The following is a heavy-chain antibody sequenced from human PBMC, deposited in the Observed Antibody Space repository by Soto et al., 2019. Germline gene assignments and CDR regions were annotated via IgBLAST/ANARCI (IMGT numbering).Heavy chain of an antibody. CDR3: ARDFDSSSWYRLDH. V-gene: IGHV4-4*07. Sequence: SETLSLTCTVSGGSIRTYYWSWIRQPAGKGLEWIGRIYTSGTANYSPSLKGRVIMAVDTAKNQLSLKVTSVTAADTAVYYCARDFDSSSWYRLDHWGQGTLVTVSS. D-gene: IGHD6-13*01. CDR2: IYTSGTA. CDR1: GGSIRTYY. J-gene: IGHJ4*02.